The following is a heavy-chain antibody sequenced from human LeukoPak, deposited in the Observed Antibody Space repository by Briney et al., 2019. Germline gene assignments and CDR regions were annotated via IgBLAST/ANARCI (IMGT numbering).Heavy chain of an antibody. CDR3: ASTVDGSVDY. J-gene: IGHJ4*02. Sequence: PSETLSLTCTVSGGSISSYYWSWIRQPPGKGLEWIGYIYYSGSTSYNPSLKSRVTISVDTSKNQFSLKLSSVTAADTAVYYCASTVDGSVDYWGQGTLVTVSS. CDR1: GGSISSYY. V-gene: IGHV4-59*01. CDR2: IYYSGST. D-gene: IGHD2-2*03.